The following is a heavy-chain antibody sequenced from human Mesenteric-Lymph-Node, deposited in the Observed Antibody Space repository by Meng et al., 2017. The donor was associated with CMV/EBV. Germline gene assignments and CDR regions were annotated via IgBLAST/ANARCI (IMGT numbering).Heavy chain of an antibody. V-gene: IGHV1-3*02. CDR2: SNAGNGNT. Sequence: ASVKVSCKASGYTFTSYAMHWVRQAPGQRLEWMGWSNAGNGNTKYSQEFQGRVTITRDTSTSTAYMELRSLRSDDTAVYYCARNRLAVAFFDYWGQGTLVTVSS. D-gene: IGHD6-19*01. CDR1: GYTFTSYA. CDR3: ARNRLAVAFFDY. J-gene: IGHJ4*02.